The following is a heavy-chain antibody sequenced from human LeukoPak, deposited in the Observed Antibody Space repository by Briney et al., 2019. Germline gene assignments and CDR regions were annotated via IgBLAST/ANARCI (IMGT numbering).Heavy chain of an antibody. V-gene: IGHV1-69*13. D-gene: IGHD1-26*01. CDR2: IIPIFGTA. J-gene: IGHJ5*02. Sequence: ASVKVSCKASGGTFSSYAISWVRQAPGQGLEWMGGIIPIFGTANYAQKFQGRVTIAADESTSTAYMELSSLRSEDTAVYYCARDPEVGATTPWGQGTLVTVSS. CDR1: GGTFSSYA. CDR3: ARDPEVGATTP.